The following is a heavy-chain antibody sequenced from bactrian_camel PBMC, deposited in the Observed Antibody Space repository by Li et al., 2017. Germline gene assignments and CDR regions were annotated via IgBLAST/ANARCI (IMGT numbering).Heavy chain of an antibody. CDR1: GYANIVRRYC. D-gene: IGHD1*01. Sequence: HVQLVESGGASAQNGGSLTLSCAASGYANIVRRYCMAWFRRAPGKQREAVASIDAYGSTDYANFAKGRFAVSKYDGNYTLWLQLNSLQPEDTGVYYCAADWPTDGGPCLRRKEYEYMGQGTQVT. CDR2: IDAYGST. V-gene: IGHV3S53*01. J-gene: IGHJ4*01. CDR3: AADWPTDGGPCLRRKEYEY.